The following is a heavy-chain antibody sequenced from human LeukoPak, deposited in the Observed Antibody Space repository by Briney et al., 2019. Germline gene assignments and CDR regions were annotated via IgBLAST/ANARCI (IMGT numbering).Heavy chain of an antibody. CDR1: GFTFSAYG. V-gene: IGHV3-23*01. Sequence: GGSLRLSCAASGFTFSAYGMSWVRQAPGKGLEWVSHISDTVRDTWYATSVKGRFIISRDNPRDTVYLQMSSLRPEDTALYFCAKDNYGGILASWAQRTLVTVSS. D-gene: IGHD4-17*01. CDR3: AKDNYGGILAS. CDR2: ISDTVRDT. J-gene: IGHJ5*02.